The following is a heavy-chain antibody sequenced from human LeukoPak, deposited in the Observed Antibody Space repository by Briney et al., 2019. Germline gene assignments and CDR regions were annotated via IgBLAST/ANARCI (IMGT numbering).Heavy chain of an antibody. V-gene: IGHV3-23*01. CDR2: VSGSGGRT. CDR3: AKRAVMVRGLYAFDL. CDR1: GFIFKDFD. Sequence: PGGSLRLSCSVSGFIFKDFDMSWVRQAPGKGLEWVSSVSGSGGRTFYADSVKGRFTMSRDNSKNMVYLQMNSLRGEDTAVYYCAKRAVMVRGLYAFDLWGQGTMVTVSS. J-gene: IGHJ3*01. D-gene: IGHD3-10*01.